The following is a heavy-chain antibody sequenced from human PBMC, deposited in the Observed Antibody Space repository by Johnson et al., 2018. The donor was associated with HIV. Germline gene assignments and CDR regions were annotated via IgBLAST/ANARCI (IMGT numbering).Heavy chain of an antibody. D-gene: IGHD5-18*01. V-gene: IGHV3-30-3*02. CDR1: GFTFSSYA. J-gene: IGHJ3*02. CDR2: ISYDGSNK. CDR3: AKRVHSYGYAGAFDI. Sequence: QEQLVESGGGVVQPGRSLRLSCAASGFTFSSYAMHWVRQAPGKGLEWVAVISYDGSNKYYADSVKGRFTISRDNSKNTVYLQMNSLRAEDTAVYYCAKRVHSYGYAGAFDIWGQGTMVTVSS.